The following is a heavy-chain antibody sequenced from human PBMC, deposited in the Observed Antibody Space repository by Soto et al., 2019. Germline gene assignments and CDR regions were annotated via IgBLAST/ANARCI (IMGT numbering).Heavy chain of an antibody. V-gene: IGHV4-31*03. CDR2: VNYSGSI. J-gene: IGHJ4*02. D-gene: IGHD3-10*02. Sequence: QVQVQESGPGLVKPSQTLSLTCSVSGDSIINGINYWTWIRQHPGKGLEWIGHVNYSGSISYNPSLMSRVSLSVAASVDLVSLELSSAAVADTAVYYCVRGADHYMCGFCGQGTPVTVSS. CDR3: VRGADHYMCGF. CDR1: GDSIINGINY.